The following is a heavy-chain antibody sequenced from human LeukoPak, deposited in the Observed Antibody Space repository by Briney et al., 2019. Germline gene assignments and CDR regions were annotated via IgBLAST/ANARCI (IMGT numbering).Heavy chain of an antibody. CDR2: INHSGST. J-gene: IGHJ1*01. Sequence: PSETLSLTCAVYGGSFSGYYWSWIRQPPGKGLEWIGEINHSGSTNYNPSLKSRVTISVDTSKNQFSLKLSSVIAADTAVYYCARTYGSGSQRGYFQHWGQGTLVTVSS. D-gene: IGHD3-10*01. CDR1: GGSFSGYY. CDR3: ARTYGSGSQRGYFQH. V-gene: IGHV4-34*01.